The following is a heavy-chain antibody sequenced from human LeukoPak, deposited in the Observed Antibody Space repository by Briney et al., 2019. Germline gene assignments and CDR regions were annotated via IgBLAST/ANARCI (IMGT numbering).Heavy chain of an antibody. Sequence: EGSLRLSCAASGFTFSSYSMNWVRQAPGKGLEWVSSISSSSSYIYYADSVKGRFTISRDNAKNSLYLQMNSLRAEDTAVYYCARDPLVGATSLGQGTLVTVSS. CDR2: ISSSSSYI. CDR1: GFTFSSYS. CDR3: ARDPLVGATS. V-gene: IGHV3-21*01. D-gene: IGHD1-26*01. J-gene: IGHJ5*02.